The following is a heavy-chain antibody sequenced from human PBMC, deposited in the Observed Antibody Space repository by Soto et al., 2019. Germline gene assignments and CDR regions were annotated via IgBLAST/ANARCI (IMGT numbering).Heavy chain of an antibody. CDR3: ASQYVTAATIPLLSYDY. J-gene: IGHJ4*02. Sequence: GESLKISCKGSGYSFTNYWIAWVRQMPGKGLEWMGVIYPTDSDSRYSPSFQGQVTISADKSISTAYLHWSSLKASDTAMYYCASQYVTAATIPLLSYDYWGQGTLVTVSS. V-gene: IGHV5-51*01. CDR2: IYPTDSDS. D-gene: IGHD6-25*01. CDR1: GYSFTNYW.